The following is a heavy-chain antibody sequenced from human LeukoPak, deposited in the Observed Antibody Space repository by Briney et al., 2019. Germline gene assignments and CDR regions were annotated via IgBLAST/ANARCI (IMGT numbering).Heavy chain of an antibody. J-gene: IGHJ4*02. Sequence: ASVKISCKASGYTFTDYYMHWVQQAPGKGLEWMGLVDPEDGETIYAEKFQGRVTITADTSTDTAYMELSSLRSEDTAVYYCATVHSSSWYFAIDYWGQGTPVTVSS. CDR3: ATVHSSSWYFAIDY. D-gene: IGHD6-13*01. CDR2: VDPEDGET. CDR1: GYTFTDYY. V-gene: IGHV1-69-2*01.